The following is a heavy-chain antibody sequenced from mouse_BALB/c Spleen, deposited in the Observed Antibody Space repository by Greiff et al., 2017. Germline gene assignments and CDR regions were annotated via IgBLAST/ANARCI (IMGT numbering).Heavy chain of an antibody. D-gene: IGHD2-1*01. Sequence: VQLQQSGAELMKPGASVKISCKATGYTFSSYWIEWVKQRPGHGLEWIGEILPGSGSTNYNEKFKGKATFTADTSSNTAYMQLSSLTSEDSAVYYCARPYGNYRTWFAYWGQGTLVTVSA. CDR2: ILPGSGST. V-gene: IGHV1-9*01. J-gene: IGHJ3*01. CDR1: GYTFSSYW. CDR3: ARPYGNYRTWFAY.